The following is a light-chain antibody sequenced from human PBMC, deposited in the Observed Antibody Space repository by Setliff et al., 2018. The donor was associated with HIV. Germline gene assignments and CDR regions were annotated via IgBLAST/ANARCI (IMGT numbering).Light chain of an antibody. CDR2: EVS. V-gene: IGLV2-8*01. CDR3: TSYASSNNLGV. CDR1: SSDVGGYNY. Sequence: QSALTQPPSASGSPGQSVTISCTGISSDVGGYNYVSWYQQHPGKAPKLMIYEVSKRPSGVPDRFSGSKSGNTASLTVSGLQAEDEADYYCTSYASSNNLGVFGTGTKVTVL. J-gene: IGLJ1*01.